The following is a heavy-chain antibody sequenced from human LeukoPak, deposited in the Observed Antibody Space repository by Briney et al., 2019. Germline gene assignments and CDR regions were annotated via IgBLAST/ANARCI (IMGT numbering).Heavy chain of an antibody. CDR2: ISAYNGNT. J-gene: IGHJ6*04. V-gene: IGHV1-18*04. Sequence: ASVKVSCKASGYTFTGYYIHWVRQAPGQGLEWMGWISAYNGNTNYAQKLQGRVTMTTDTSTSTAYMELRSLRSDDTAVYYCAREVYGDYGTDVWGKGTTVTISS. CDR1: GYTFTGYY. CDR3: AREVYGDYGTDV. D-gene: IGHD4-17*01.